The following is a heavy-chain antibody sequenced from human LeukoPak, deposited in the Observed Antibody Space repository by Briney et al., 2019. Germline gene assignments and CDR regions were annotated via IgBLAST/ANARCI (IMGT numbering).Heavy chain of an antibody. D-gene: IGHD5-24*01. CDR2: IKQDGSEK. Sequence: GGSLRLSCAASGFTFSSYWMSWVRQAPGKGLEWVANIKQDGSEKYYVDSVKGRFTISRDNAKNSLYLQMNSLRAEDTAVYYCARFRRRVVATRTGYYCMDVWGKGTTVTISS. J-gene: IGHJ6*03. CDR3: ARFRRRVVATRTGYYCMDV. CDR1: GFTFSSYW. V-gene: IGHV3-7*01.